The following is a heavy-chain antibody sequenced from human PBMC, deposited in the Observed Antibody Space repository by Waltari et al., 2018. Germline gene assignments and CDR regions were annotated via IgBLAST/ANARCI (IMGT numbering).Heavy chain of an antibody. V-gene: IGHV1-18*01. Sequence: QVQLVQSGAEVKKPGASVQVSCKASGYTFASNAISWVRQAPGQGLEWMGWISVYNGNTNYAQKFQDRVTMTTDTSTSTAYMELRSLRSDDTAVYYCARTSLLAVDGLNHYWGQGTLVTVSS. CDR1: GYTFASNA. CDR3: ARTSLLAVDGLNHY. CDR2: ISVYNGNT. J-gene: IGHJ4*02. D-gene: IGHD3-3*02.